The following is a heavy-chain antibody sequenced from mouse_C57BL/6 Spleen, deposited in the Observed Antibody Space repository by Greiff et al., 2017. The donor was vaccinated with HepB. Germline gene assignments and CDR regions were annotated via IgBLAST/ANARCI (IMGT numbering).Heavy chain of an antibody. CDR3: ARDYGNYGGYFDV. CDR1: GYTFTSYW. J-gene: IGHJ1*03. V-gene: IGHV1-55*01. Sequence: QVQLQQPGAELVKPGASVKMSCKASGYTFTSYWITWVKQRPGQGLEWIGDIYPGSGSTNYNEKYKSEATLTVDTSSSTAYMQLSSLTSEDSAVYYCARDYGNYGGYFDVWGTGTTVTVSS. D-gene: IGHD2-1*01. CDR2: IYPGSGST.